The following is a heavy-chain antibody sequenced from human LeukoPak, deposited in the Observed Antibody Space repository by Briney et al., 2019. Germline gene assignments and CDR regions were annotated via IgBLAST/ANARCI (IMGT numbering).Heavy chain of an antibody. D-gene: IGHD3-3*02. Sequence: GGSLRLSCAASGFSVSSNYMSWVRQAPGKGLEWVSEIYSDGSTYYAASVKGRFSISRDNSKNTVYLQMNSLRAEDTAVYYCAKAGSIRFDYWGQGTLVTVSS. CDR2: IYSDGST. J-gene: IGHJ4*02. CDR3: AKAGSIRFDY. V-gene: IGHV3-53*01. CDR1: GFSVSSNY.